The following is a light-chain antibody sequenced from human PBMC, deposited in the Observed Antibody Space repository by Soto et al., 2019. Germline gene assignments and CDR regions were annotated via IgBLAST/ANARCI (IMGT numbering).Light chain of an antibody. CDR1: QSISSW. CDR3: QQYNSYAYT. V-gene: IGKV1-5*03. J-gene: IGKJ2*01. CDR2: NAS. Sequence: DIQMTQSPSTLSVSVGDRVTITCRASQSISSWLAWYQQKPGKAPKLLLYNASSLESVVPSRVSGSGSGTEFTLTISSQQPDDFATYYCQQYNSYAYTFGQGTKLEIK.